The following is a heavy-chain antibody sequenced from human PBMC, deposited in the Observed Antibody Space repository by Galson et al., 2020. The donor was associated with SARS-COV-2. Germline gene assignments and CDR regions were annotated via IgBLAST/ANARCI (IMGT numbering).Heavy chain of an antibody. Sequence: TGGSLRLSCAASGFTFSSYAMHWVRQAPGTGLEWVAVISYDGSNKYYADSVKGRFTISRDNSKNTLYLQMNSLRAEDTAVYYCASSRYYYDSSGSLDYWGQGTLVTVSS. V-gene: IGHV3-30-3*01. D-gene: IGHD3-22*01. CDR2: ISYDGSNK. J-gene: IGHJ4*02. CDR1: GFTFSSYA. CDR3: ASSRYYYDSSGSLDY.